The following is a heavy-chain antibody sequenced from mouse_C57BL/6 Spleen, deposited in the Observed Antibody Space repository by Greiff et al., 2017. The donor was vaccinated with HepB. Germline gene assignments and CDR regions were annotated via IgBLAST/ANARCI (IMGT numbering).Heavy chain of an antibody. D-gene: IGHD1-1*01. CDR1: GYTFTDYN. J-gene: IGHJ1*03. CDR3: ASPYYGSSSWYFDV. V-gene: IGHV1-22*01. CDR2: INPNNGGT. Sequence: EVQLQQSGPELVKPGASVKMSCKASGYTFTDYNMHWVKQSHGKSLEWIGYINPNNGGTRYNQKFKGKATLTVNKSSSTAYMELRSLTSEDSAVYYCASPYYGSSSWYFDVWGTGTTVTVSS.